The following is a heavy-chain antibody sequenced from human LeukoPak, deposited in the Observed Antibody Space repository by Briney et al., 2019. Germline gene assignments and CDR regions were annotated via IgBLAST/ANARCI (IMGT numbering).Heavy chain of an antibody. J-gene: IGHJ3*02. CDR3: ARGGIVGATFFDFDI. CDR1: GYTLTSYY. D-gene: IGHD1-26*01. V-gene: IGHV1-46*03. CDR2: INPSGGST. Sequence: ASVKVSCKASGYTLTSYYMHWVRQAPGQGLEWMGIINPSGGSTSYAQKFQGRVTMTRDTSTSTVYMELSSLRSEDTAVYYCARGGIVGATFFDFDIWGQGTMVTVSS.